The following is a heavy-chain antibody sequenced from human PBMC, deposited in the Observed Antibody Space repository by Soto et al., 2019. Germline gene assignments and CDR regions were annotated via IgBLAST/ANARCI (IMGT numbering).Heavy chain of an antibody. CDR2: INWNGGST. D-gene: IGHD3-10*01. Sequence: EVQLVESGGGVVRPGGSLRLSCAASGFTFDDYGMSWVRQAPGKGLEWVSGINWNGGSTGYADSVKGRFTISRDNAKNYLYLQMNSLRAEDTDLYYCARGSVTMVRGLHDYWGQGTLVTVSS. CDR1: GFTFDDYG. J-gene: IGHJ4*02. CDR3: ARGSVTMVRGLHDY. V-gene: IGHV3-20*04.